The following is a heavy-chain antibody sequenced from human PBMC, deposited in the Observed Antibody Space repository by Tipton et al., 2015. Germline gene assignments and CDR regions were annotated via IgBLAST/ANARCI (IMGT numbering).Heavy chain of an antibody. CDR3: ARSGGYGWDS. CDR1: GFTFSNYW. CDR2: IKPDGGES. Sequence: SLRLSCAASGFTFSNYWMTWVRQAPGKRPEWVANIKPDGGESYYLDSLKGRFTFSRDNAKNSLSLQMNSLRAEDTGVYYCARSGGYGWDSWGQGTLVIVSS. D-gene: IGHD5-12*01. V-gene: IGHV3-7*01. J-gene: IGHJ4*02.